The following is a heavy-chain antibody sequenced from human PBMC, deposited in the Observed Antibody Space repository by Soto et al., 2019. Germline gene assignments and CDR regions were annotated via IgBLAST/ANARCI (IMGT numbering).Heavy chain of an antibody. CDR1: GYTFTGYY. Sequence: ASEKASCKASGYTFTGYYMHWVRQAPGQGLEWTGWINPNSGGTNYAQKFQGWVTMTRDTSISTAYMDLSRLRSDDTAVDYCARDRGCTVGGVTDYGLDQRGRGTLV. D-gene: IGHD3-16*01. CDR3: ARDRGCTVGGVTDYGLDQ. J-gene: IGHJ4*02. CDR2: INPNSGGT. V-gene: IGHV1-2*04.